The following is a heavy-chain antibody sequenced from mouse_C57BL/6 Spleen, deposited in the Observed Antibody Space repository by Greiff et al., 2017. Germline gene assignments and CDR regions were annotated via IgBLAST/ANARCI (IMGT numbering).Heavy chain of an antibody. Sequence: QVQLKQPGAELVKPGASVKLSCTASGYNFTSYCMHWVKQRPGQGLEWIGMIHPNGGCTNYTEKFKSKATLTVDTSSSTAYLQLSSLPSDDSAVYYCARCSPPAYWGQGTLVTVSA. D-gene: IGHD1-1*01. V-gene: IGHV1-64*01. CDR2: IHPNGGCT. CDR1: GYNFTSYC. J-gene: IGHJ3*01. CDR3: ARCSPPAY.